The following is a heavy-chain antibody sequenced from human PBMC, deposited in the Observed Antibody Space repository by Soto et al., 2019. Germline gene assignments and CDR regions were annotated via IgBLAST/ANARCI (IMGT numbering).Heavy chain of an antibody. CDR2: ISSSSTI. V-gene: IGHV3-48*01. Sequence: GGSLRLSCAASGFTFSSYSMNWVRQAPGKGLEWVSYISSSSTIYYADSVKGRFTISRDNAKNSLYLQMNSLRAEDTAVYYCARDRVRSGPWYFDYWGQGTLVTVSS. CDR1: GFTFSSYS. D-gene: IGHD6-19*01. J-gene: IGHJ4*02. CDR3: ARDRVRSGPWYFDY.